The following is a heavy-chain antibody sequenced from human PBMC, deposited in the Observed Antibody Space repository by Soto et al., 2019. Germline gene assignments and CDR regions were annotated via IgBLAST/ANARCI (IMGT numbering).Heavy chain of an antibody. Sequence: PGGSLRLSCAASGFTFDDYAMHWVRQAPGKGLEWVSGISWNSGSIGYADSVKGRFTISRDNAKNSLYLQMNSLRAEDTALYYCAKETYLFPLLRFLEWLLFWVATPGRETKTNYYYYMDVWGKGTTVTVSS. V-gene: IGHV3-9*01. CDR1: GFTFDDYA. D-gene: IGHD3-3*01. CDR3: AKETYLFPLLRFLEWLLFWVATPGRETKTNYYYYMDV. CDR2: ISWNSGSI. J-gene: IGHJ6*03.